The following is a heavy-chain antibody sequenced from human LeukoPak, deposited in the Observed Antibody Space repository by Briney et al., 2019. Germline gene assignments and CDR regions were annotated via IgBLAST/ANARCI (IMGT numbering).Heavy chain of an antibody. D-gene: IGHD3-3*01. CDR2: ISGSGGST. Sequence: GSLRLSCAASGFTFSSYAMSCFCQALVSSLDSVSAISGSGGSTYYADSVKGRFTISRDNSKNTLYLQMNSLRAEDTAVYYCAKSPGYDFWSGYQYYFDYWGQGTLVTVSS. J-gene: IGHJ4*02. CDR3: AKSPGYDFWSGYQYYFDY. CDR1: GFTFSSYA. V-gene: IGHV3-23*01.